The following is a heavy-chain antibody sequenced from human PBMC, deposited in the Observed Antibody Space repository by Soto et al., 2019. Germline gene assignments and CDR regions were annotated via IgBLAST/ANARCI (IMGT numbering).Heavy chain of an antibody. CDR2: ISYDGSNK. D-gene: IGHD5-12*01. CDR1: GFTFSSYG. Sequence: QVQLVESGGGVVQPGRSLRLSCAASGFTFSSYGMHWVRQAPGKGLEWVAVISYDGSNKYYADSVKGRFTISRDNSKNTLYLQMNSLRAEDTAVYYCAKEKGGNPGYSGYEFDYWGQGTLVTVSS. J-gene: IGHJ4*02. V-gene: IGHV3-30*18. CDR3: AKEKGGNPGYSGYEFDY.